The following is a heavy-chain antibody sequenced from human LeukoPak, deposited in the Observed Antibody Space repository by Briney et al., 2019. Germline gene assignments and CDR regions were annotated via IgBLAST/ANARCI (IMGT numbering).Heavy chain of an antibody. CDR2: INSDGSIT. Sequence: GGSLRLSCVASGFTFTNAWMNWVRQAPGKGLVWVSHINSDGSITSYADSVKGRFTISRDNAKNTLYLQMNSLRAEDTAVYYCARDAVDTANAVWGQGTTVTVSS. CDR3: ARDAVDTANAV. J-gene: IGHJ6*02. D-gene: IGHD5-18*01. V-gene: IGHV3-74*01. CDR1: GFTFTNAW.